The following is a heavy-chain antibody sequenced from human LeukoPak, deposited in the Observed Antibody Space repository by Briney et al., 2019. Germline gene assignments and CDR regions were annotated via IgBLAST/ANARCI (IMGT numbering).Heavy chain of an antibody. CDR3: ARAGRAAALRAEYFQH. Sequence: SETLSLTCTVSGGSISSYYWSWIRQPPGKGLEWIGYVFYSGGTNYNPSLQSRVTISVDTSKNQFSLKLSSVTAADTAVYYCARAGRAAALRAEYFQHWGQGTLVTVSS. V-gene: IGHV4-59*01. CDR1: GGSISSYY. J-gene: IGHJ1*01. D-gene: IGHD6-13*01. CDR2: VFYSGGT.